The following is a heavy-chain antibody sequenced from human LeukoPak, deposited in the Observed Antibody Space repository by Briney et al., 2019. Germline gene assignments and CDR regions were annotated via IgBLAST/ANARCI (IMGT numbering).Heavy chain of an antibody. CDR1: GFTFSKYW. D-gene: IGHD1-26*01. CDR3: ARGVYGNFDY. CDR2: INNEGNDT. Sequence: GGSLRLSCAAFGFTFSKYWMHWVRQVPRKGLIWVSRINNEGNDTNYADSVKGRFTISRDNAKNTLYLQMNSLRAEDTAVYYCARGVYGNFDYWGQGSLVTVSS. J-gene: IGHJ4*02. V-gene: IGHV3-74*01.